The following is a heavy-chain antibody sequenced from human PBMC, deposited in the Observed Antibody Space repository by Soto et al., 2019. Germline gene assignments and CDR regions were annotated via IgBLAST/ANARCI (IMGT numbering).Heavy chain of an antibody. Sequence: SVKVSCKASGDTFSSYAISWVRQAPGQGLEWMGGIIPIFGTANYAQKFQGRVTITADESTSTAYMELSSLRSEDTAVYYCARDGGGYRSRASPMDVWGQGTTVTVSS. J-gene: IGHJ6*02. CDR3: ARDGGGYRSRASPMDV. CDR2: IIPIFGTA. D-gene: IGHD3-22*01. V-gene: IGHV1-69*13. CDR1: GDTFSSYA.